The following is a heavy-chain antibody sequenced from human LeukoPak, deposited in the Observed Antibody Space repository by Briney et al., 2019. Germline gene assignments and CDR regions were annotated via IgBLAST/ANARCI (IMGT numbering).Heavy chain of an antibody. CDR1: GFTFSSYN. D-gene: IGHD6-13*01. V-gene: IGHV3-48*04. J-gene: IGHJ4*02. CDR3: ARVTTYSSSWYGDFEY. CDR2: ISSSSSTI. Sequence: GGSLRLSCVASGFTFSSYNMNWARQATGKGLEWVSYISSSSSTIYYADSVKGRFTISRDNAKNSLYLQMNSLRAEDTAVYYCARVTTYSSSWYGDFEYWGQGTLVTVSS.